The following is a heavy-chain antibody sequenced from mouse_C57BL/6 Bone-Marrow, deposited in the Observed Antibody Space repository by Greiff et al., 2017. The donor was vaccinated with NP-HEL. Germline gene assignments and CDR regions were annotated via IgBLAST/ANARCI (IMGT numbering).Heavy chain of an antibody. D-gene: IGHD4-1*01. Sequence: QVHVKQSGAELVKPGASVKISCKASGYAFSSYWMNWVKQRPGKGLEWIGQIYPGDGDTNYNGKFKGKATLTADKSSSTAYMQRSSLTSEDSAVYFCARGANWAWFAYWGQGTLVTVSA. V-gene: IGHV1-80*01. CDR3: ARGANWAWFAY. CDR2: IYPGDGDT. CDR1: GYAFSSYW. J-gene: IGHJ3*01.